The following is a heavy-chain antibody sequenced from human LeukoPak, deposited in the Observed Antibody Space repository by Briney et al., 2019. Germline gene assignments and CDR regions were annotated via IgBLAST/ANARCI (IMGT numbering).Heavy chain of an antibody. J-gene: IGHJ4*02. Sequence: ASVKVSCKASGGTFSSYAISWVRQAPGQELEWMGGIIPIFGTANYAQKFQGRVTITADESTSTAYMELSSLRSEDTAVYYCARGDSSGYYYFDYWGQGTLVTVSS. CDR3: ARGDSSGYYYFDY. CDR2: IIPIFGTA. D-gene: IGHD3-22*01. CDR1: GGTFSSYA. V-gene: IGHV1-69*13.